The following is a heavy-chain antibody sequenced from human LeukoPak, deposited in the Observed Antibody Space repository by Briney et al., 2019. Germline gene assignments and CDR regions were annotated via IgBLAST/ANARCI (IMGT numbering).Heavy chain of an antibody. CDR2: IWSDGSEK. J-gene: IGHJ4*02. Sequence: PGGSLRLTCAASGFTSSTSGMNWVRQAPGKGLEWVAVIWSDGSEKRYADSVKGRFTISRDNSKSTLYLQMNSLRAEDTAVYYCVSGSDTSGYYFYWGQGTLVTVSS. D-gene: IGHD3-22*01. CDR1: GFTSSTSG. CDR3: VSGSDTSGYYFY. V-gene: IGHV3-33*03.